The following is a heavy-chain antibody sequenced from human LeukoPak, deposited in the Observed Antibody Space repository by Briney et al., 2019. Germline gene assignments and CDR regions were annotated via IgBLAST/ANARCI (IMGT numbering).Heavy chain of an antibody. Sequence: PGGSLRLSCVASGFTFRSYGIHWVRRAPGKGLEWLAFIWYDEITKNYADSVKGRFTISRDNSKNTLYVQLNSLRPDDTAVYYCAKDSSDYYFDYWGQGTLVTVSS. J-gene: IGHJ4*02. D-gene: IGHD3-22*01. V-gene: IGHV3-30*02. CDR3: AKDSSDYYFDY. CDR2: IWYDEITK. CDR1: GFTFRSYG.